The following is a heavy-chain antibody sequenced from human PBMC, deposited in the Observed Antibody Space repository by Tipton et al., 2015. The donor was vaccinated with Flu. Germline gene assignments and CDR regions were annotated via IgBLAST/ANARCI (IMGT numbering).Heavy chain of an antibody. CDR2: IVVGSGNT. J-gene: IGHJ4*02. Sequence: QLVQSGAEVKKPGTSVKVSCKASGFTFTSSAVQWVRQARGQRLEWIGWIVVGSGNTNYAQKFQERVTITRDMSTSTAYMVLSSLRSEDTAVYYCAAGQARPGVDYGGQGTLVTVSA. CDR1: GFTFTSSA. CDR3: AAGQARPGVDY. D-gene: IGHD1-26*01. V-gene: IGHV1-58*01.